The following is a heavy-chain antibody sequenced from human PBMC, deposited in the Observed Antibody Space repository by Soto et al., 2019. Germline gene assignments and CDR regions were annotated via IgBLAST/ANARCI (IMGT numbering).Heavy chain of an antibody. D-gene: IGHD4-17*01. CDR1: GFTFSSYA. V-gene: IGHV3-23*01. CDR2: ISGSGGST. J-gene: IGHJ6*03. CDR3: AKTYYGDAHYYYYMDV. Sequence: GGSLRLSCAASGFTFSSYAMSWVRQAPGKGLEWVSAISGSGGSTYYADSVKGRFTISRDNSKNTLYLQMNSLRAEDTAVYYCAKTYYGDAHYYYYMDVWGKGTTVTVSS.